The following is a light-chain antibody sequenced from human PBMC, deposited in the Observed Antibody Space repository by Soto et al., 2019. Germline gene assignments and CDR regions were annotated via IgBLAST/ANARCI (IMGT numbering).Light chain of an antibody. J-gene: IGKJ5*01. Sequence: EMVMRQSPATLSVSPGERATLSCMASQSVSSKLAWYQQKPGQAPRLLIYDTSTRATGIPARFSGSGSGTEFTLTISSLQSEDFAVYYCQQYSNWPPITFGQGTRLEIK. V-gene: IGKV3-15*01. CDR1: QSVSSK. CDR2: DTS. CDR3: QQYSNWPPIT.